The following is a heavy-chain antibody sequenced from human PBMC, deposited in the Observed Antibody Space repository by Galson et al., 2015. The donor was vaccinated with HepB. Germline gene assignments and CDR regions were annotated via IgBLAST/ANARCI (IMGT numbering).Heavy chain of an antibody. CDR3: ARAPRLGYCSGGSCYFDSYYYYYMDV. V-gene: IGHV3-21*01. D-gene: IGHD2-15*01. CDR2: ISSSSSYI. J-gene: IGHJ6*03. Sequence: SLRLSCAASGFTFSSYSMNWVRQAPGKGLEWVSSISSSSSYIYYADSVKGRFTISRDNAKNSLYLQMNSLRAEDTAVYYCARAPRLGYCSGGSCYFDSYYYYYMDVWGKGTTVTVSS. CDR1: GFTFSSYS.